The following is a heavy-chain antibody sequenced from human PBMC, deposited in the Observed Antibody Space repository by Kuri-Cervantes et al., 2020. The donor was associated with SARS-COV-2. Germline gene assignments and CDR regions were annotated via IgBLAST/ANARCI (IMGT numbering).Heavy chain of an antibody. CDR2: ISSSSSYI. D-gene: IGHD4-23*01. CDR1: GGSVSSGSYY. V-gene: IGHV3-21*01. CDR3: ARDVELVYGGYYFDY. Sequence: GGSLRLSCTVSGGSVSSGSYYWSWIRQPPGKGLEWVSSISSSSSYIYYADSVKGRFTISRDNAKNSLYLQMNSLRAEDTAVYYCARDVELVYGGYYFDYWGQGTLVTVSS. J-gene: IGHJ4*02.